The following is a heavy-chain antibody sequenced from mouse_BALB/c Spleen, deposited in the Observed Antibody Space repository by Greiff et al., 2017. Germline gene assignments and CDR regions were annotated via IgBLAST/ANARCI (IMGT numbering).Heavy chain of an antibody. D-gene: IGHD2-4*01. CDR3: TRGYDYDGPWFAY. CDR2: IYPSDSYT. J-gene: IGHJ3*01. CDR1: GYTFTSYW. V-gene: IGHV1-69*02. Sequence: QVQLQQPGAELVRPGASVKLSCKASGYTFTSYWINWVKQRPGQGLEWIGNIYPSDSYTNYNQKFKDKATLTVDKSSSTAYMQLSSPTSEDSAVYYCTRGYDYDGPWFAYWGQGTLVTVSA.